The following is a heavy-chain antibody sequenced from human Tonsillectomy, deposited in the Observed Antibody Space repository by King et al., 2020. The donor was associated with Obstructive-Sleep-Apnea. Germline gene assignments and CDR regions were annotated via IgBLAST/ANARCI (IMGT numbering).Heavy chain of an antibody. CDR3: GRAYCGGDCYSESQWYFDL. CDR1: GFTFSDYP. CDR2: IRSKTSGGTT. V-gene: IGHV3-49*03. D-gene: IGHD2-21*02. J-gene: IGHJ2*01. Sequence: DVQLVESGGNLTQPGRSLRLSCAVSGFTFSDYPMTWFRQAPGRGLEWVGIIRSKTSGGTTEYAASVKGRFTISRHDSKRIAYLQMNSLKTEDTAVYYCGRAYCGGDCYSESQWYFDLWGRGTLVTVSS.